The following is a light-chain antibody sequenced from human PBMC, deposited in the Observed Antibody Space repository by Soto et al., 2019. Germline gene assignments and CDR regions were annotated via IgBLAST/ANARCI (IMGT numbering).Light chain of an antibody. CDR1: QSVSSSQ. CDR3: QQYATSPLT. V-gene: IGKV3-20*01. Sequence: EIVLTQSPVTLSLSPGESATLSCRASQSVSSSQVAWYQQKPGQAPRLLIYGASSRAAGIPARFSGVGSETDFTLTINRLDPEDFAVYYYQQYATSPLTFGQGTKLEIK. J-gene: IGKJ2*01. CDR2: GAS.